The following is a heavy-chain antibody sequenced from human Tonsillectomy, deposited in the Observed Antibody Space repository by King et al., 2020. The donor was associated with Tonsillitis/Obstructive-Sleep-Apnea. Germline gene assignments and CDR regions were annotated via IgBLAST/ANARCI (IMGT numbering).Heavy chain of an antibody. J-gene: IGHJ6*03. D-gene: IGHD6-6*01. CDR1: GGSISSGGYY. CDR2: IYYSGST. Sequence: QLQESGPGLVKPSQTLSLTCTVSGGSISSGGYYWRWIRQHPGKGLEWIGYIYYSGSTYYNPSLKSRVTISVDTSKNQFSLKLSSVTAADTAVYYCARAPKLLYYYYMDVWGKGTTVTVSS. V-gene: IGHV4-31*03. CDR3: ARAPKLLYYYYMDV.